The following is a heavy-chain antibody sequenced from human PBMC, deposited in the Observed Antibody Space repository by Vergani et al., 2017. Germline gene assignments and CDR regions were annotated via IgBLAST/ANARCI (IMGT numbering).Heavy chain of an antibody. V-gene: IGHV4-61*02. CDR1: GGSINSHNYY. D-gene: IGHD2-15*01. CDR2: IHTSGST. J-gene: IGHJ4*02. Sequence: QVQLQESGPGLVKPSQTLSLTCTVSGGSINSHNYYWSWIRQPAGKGLEWIGRIHTSGSTNYNPSLKSRVTMSEDTSKNQFSLNLTSVTAADTAVYFCARGSCLGGSCCMPLFDYWGQGILVTVSS. CDR3: ARGSCLGGSCCMPLFDY.